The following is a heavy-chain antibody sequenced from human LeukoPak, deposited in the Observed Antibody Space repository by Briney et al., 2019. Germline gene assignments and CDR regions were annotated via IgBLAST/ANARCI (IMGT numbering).Heavy chain of an antibody. V-gene: IGHV4-59*11. Sequence: SETRSLTCTVSGGSISPHYWTWIRQTPGKGLEWIGYVYYNGLTSYNASLRRRLILSVDTARNQVSLKLTSVTAADTAVYYCTREVSTVTFDYWGQGTLVTVSS. CDR2: VYYNGLT. J-gene: IGHJ4*02. D-gene: IGHD4-17*01. CDR3: TREVSTVTFDY. CDR1: GGSISPHY.